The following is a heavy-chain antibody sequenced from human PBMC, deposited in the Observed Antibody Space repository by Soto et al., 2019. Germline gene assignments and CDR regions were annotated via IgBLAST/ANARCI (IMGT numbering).Heavy chain of an antibody. V-gene: IGHV4-59*08. D-gene: IGHD3-22*01. CDR3: ARREYYDSSGYVLDY. CDR1: GGSISSYY. Sequence: SETLSLTCTVSGGSISSYYWSWIRQPPGKGLGWIGYIYYSGSTNYNPSLKSRVTISVDTSKNQFSLKLSSVTAADTAVYYCARREYYDSSGYVLDYWGQGTLVT. J-gene: IGHJ4*02. CDR2: IYYSGST.